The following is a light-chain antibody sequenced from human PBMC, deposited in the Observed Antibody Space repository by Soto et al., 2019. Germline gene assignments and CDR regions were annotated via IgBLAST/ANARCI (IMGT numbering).Light chain of an antibody. J-gene: IGKJ2*01. V-gene: IGKV3-20*01. CDR2: GAS. Sequence: EIVLTQSPGTLSLSPGERATLSCRASQSVSSSYLAWYQQKPGQAPRLLIYGASTRATGIPDRFSGSGSGTDFTLTISRLGPEDFAVYYCQRSGGSPGTFGQGTKLDIK. CDR3: QRSGGSPGT. CDR1: QSVSSSY.